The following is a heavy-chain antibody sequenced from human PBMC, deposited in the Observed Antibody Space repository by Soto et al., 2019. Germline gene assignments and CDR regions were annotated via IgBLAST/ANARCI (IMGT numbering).Heavy chain of an antibody. D-gene: IGHD5-18*01. CDR1: GFTFSSYW. J-gene: IGHJ6*02. CDR3: AREYSYGPHYGMDV. V-gene: IGHV3-74*01. CDR2: INSDWSST. Sequence: PGGSLRLSCAASGFTFSSYWMHWVRQAPGKGLVWVSRINSDWSSTSYADSVKGRFTISRDNAKNTLYLQMNSLRAEDTAVYYCAREYSYGPHYGMDVWGQGTKVTVYS.